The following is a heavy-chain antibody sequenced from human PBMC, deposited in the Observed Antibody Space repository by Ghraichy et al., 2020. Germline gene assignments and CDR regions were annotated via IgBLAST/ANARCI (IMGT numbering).Heavy chain of an antibody. CDR3: ARDLDTAMVGFVYYYYGMDV. Sequence: GGSLRLSCAASGFTFSTYAMHWVRQAPGKGLEWVAVISYDGSNKYYADSVKGRFTISRDNSKNTLYLQMNSLRAEDTAVYYCARDLDTAMVGFVYYYYGMDVWGQGTTVTVSS. CDR1: GFTFSTYA. J-gene: IGHJ6*02. V-gene: IGHV3-30*04. D-gene: IGHD5-18*01. CDR2: ISYDGSNK.